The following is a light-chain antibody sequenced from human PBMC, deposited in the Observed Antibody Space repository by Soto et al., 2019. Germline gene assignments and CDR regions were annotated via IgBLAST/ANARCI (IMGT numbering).Light chain of an antibody. V-gene: IGLV2-14*03. J-gene: IGLJ1*01. CDR1: SSDLGDYNY. Sequence: QSALTQPASVSGSPGQLITISCTGASSDLGDYNYVSWYQQHPGKAPKLMIYDVSSRPSGVSDRFSGSKSGNTASLTISGLQAEDEADYYCTSYTTTGTYVFATGTKLTVL. CDR2: DVS. CDR3: TSYTTTGTYV.